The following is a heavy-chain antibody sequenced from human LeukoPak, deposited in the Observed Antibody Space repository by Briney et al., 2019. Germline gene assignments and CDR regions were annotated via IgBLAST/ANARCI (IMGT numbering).Heavy chain of an antibody. CDR3: ARDKTRGSDYDFWSGYYTGSLYWFDP. V-gene: IGHV1-2*02. CDR2: INPNSGGT. D-gene: IGHD3-3*01. Sequence: ASVKVSCKASGYTFTGYYMHWVRQAPGQGLEWMGWINPNSGGTNYAQKFQGRVTMTTDTSTSTAYMELRSLRSDDTAVYYCARDKTRGSDYDFWSGYYTGSLYWFDPWGQGTLVTVSS. CDR1: GYTFTGYY. J-gene: IGHJ5*02.